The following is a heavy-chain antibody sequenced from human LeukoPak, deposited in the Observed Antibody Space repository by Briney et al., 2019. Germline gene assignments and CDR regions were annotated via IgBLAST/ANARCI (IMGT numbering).Heavy chain of an antibody. CDR1: GYMLTTYG. CDR2: ISAYNGNT. Sequence: ASVKVSCKASGYMLTTYGISWVRQAPGQGLEWMGWISAYNGNTHYAQNLQGRVTMTTDTSTSTAYMELKSLRSDDTAVYYCARGGHRRYYYTSGSAFDPWGQGTLVTVSS. D-gene: IGHD3-10*01. V-gene: IGHV1-18*01. CDR3: ARGGHRRYYYTSGSAFDP. J-gene: IGHJ5*02.